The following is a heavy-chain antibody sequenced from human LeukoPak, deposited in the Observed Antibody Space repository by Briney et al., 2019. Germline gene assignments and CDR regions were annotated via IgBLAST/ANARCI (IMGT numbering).Heavy chain of an antibody. CDR2: IKEGGSEK. D-gene: IGHD6-6*01. V-gene: IGHV3-7*01. CDR1: GFTLSNYW. CDR3: ARIVRSSSHFDY. Sequence: GGSLRLSCAASGFTLSNYWMSWVRQAPGKGLEWVANIKEGGSEKYYVDSVKGRFTISRDNAKNSLYLQMNSLRAEDTAVYYCARIVRSSSHFDYWGQGTLVTVSS. J-gene: IGHJ4*02.